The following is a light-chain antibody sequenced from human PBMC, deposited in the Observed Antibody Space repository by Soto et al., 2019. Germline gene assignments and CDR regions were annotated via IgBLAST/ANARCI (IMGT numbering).Light chain of an antibody. CDR3: QQLHDYPIT. CDR1: QGIDSS. V-gene: IGKV1-9*01. J-gene: IGKJ5*01. CDR2: AAS. Sequence: ILLTQSPSSLSASVGERVTITCLASQGIDSSFAWYQEKPGKAPKLLIYAASSLQSGVPSRFSGSGSGTDFTLTISSLQPEDFATYYCQQLHDYPITVGQGTRLEIK.